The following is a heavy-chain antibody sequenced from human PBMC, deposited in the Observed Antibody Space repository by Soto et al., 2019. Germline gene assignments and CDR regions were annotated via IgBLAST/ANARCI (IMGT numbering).Heavy chain of an antibody. V-gene: IGHV3-7*01. CDR2: IKQDGSAK. J-gene: IGHJ4*02. Sequence: PGGSLRLSCVASGFTFWGDWMSWVRQAPGKGLEWVANIKQDGSAKQYLDSVRGRFTISRDNSKNSVYLQMNSLRAEYTALYYCARDFYGGFSYGPGDNWGQGTLVTVSS. CDR1: GFTFWGDW. CDR3: ARDFYGGFSYGPGDN. D-gene: IGHD2-15*01.